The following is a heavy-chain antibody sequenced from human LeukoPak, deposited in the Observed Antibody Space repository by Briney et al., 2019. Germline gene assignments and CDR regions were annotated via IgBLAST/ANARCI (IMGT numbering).Heavy chain of an antibody. V-gene: IGHV4-31*03. Sequence: SETLSLTCTVSGGSISSGGYYWSWIRQHPGTGLEWIGYIYYSGSTYYNPSLKSRVAISVDTSKNQFSLKLSSVTAADTAIYYCAGSVTSRVVLDYWGQGTLVTVSS. D-gene: IGHD3-10*01. CDR3: AGSVTSRVVLDY. CDR1: GGSISSGGYY. J-gene: IGHJ4*02. CDR2: IYYSGST.